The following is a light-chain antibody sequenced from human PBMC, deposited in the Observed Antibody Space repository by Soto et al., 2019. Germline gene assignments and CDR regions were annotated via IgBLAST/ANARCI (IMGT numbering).Light chain of an antibody. CDR2: EDT. V-gene: IGLV3-21*02. Sequence: SYELTQPPSVSVAPGQTATITCGGNNIGNKNVHWYQQKAGQAPVLVVYEDTDRPSGIPERFSGSNSGNTATLTITRVEAGDEDDYYCQVWDSGSDWVFGGGTKVTVL. CDR1: NIGNKN. J-gene: IGLJ3*02. CDR3: QVWDSGSDWV.